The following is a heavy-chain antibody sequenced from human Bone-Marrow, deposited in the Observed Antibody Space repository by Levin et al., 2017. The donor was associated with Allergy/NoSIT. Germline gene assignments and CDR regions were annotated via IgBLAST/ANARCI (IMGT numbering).Heavy chain of an antibody. CDR2: IYYSGST. CDR1: GGSISSSSYY. J-gene: IGHJ4*02. V-gene: IGHV4-39*01. CDR3: ARRAGGSGWYGIGMYYFDY. Sequence: PSETLSLTCTVSGGSISSSSYYWGWIRQPPGTGLEWIGSIYYSGSTYYNPSLKSRVTISVDTSKNQFSLKLSSVTAADTAVYYCARRAGGSGWYGIGMYYFDYWGQGTLVTVSS. D-gene: IGHD6-19*01.